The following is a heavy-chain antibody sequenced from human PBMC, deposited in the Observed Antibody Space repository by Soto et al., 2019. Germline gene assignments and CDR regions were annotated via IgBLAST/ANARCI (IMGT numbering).Heavy chain of an antibody. J-gene: IGHJ4*02. Sequence: QVQLVQSGAEVKTPGSSVTVSCTPSGGSFNDYAFSWVRQAPGQGLEWLGGIIPLFGTSDYSQSFRDRATITAVKSTSTVFLELCSPTAQDTAVYYCARLPLRITVFGKVLGYSDSWGQGSLITVSS. CDR3: ARLPLRITVFGKVLGYSDS. CDR1: GGSFNDYA. V-gene: IGHV1-69*06. D-gene: IGHD3-3*01. CDR2: IIPLFGTS.